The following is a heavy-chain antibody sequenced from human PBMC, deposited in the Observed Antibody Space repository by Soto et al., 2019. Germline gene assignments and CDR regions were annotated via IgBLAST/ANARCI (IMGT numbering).Heavy chain of an antibody. CDR3: ARAKITGAVDY. V-gene: IGHV4-34*01. CDR2: INHSGST. D-gene: IGHD2-8*02. CDR1: GGSFSGYY. Sequence: SETLALTCAVYGGSFSGYYWTWIRQPPGTGLEWIGEINHSGSTNYNPSLKSRVTISVDTSKNQISLKLTSVTAADTAVYYCARAKITGAVDYWGQGTLVTVSS. J-gene: IGHJ4*02.